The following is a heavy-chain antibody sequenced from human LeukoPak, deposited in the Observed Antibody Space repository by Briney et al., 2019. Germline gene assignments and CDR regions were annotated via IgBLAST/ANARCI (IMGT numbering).Heavy chain of an antibody. CDR3: ASLWRSKYFQH. CDR2: ISGSGGST. J-gene: IGHJ1*01. CDR1: GFTFGSYA. Sequence: PGGSLRLSCAASGFTFGSYAMSWVRQAPGKGLEWVSAISGSGGSTYYADSVKGRFTISRDNSKSTLYLQMNSLRAEDTAVYYCASLWRSKYFQHWGQGTLVTVSS. D-gene: IGHD3-3*01. V-gene: IGHV3-23*01.